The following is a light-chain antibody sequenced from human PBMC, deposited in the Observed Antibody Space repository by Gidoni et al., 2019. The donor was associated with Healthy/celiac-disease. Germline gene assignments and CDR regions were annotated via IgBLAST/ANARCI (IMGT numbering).Light chain of an antibody. J-gene: IGKJ4*01. CDR2: AAS. CDR1: QGISNY. Sequence: DIQMTQSPSSLSASVGDRVTITCRASQGISNYLAWYQQKPGKVPKLLIYAASTLQSGVPSRFSGRGSWTDFTLTISSLQPEDVATYYCQKYNSAPPLTFXGXTKVXIK. V-gene: IGKV1-27*01. CDR3: QKYNSAPPLT.